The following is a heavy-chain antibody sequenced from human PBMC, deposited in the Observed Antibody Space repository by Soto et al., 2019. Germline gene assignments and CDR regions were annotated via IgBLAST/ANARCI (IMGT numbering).Heavy chain of an antibody. Sequence: QVQLVQSGAEVKKPGASVKVSCKSSGYTFTSYGISWVRQAPGQWPEWMGWISAYSGNTKYAQKRQGRVTMTTDTSTNTGDMELRSLISDDTAVYYCAREPTYFDYWGQGTLVTVSS. V-gene: IGHV1-18*01. CDR2: ISAYSGNT. CDR3: AREPTYFDY. J-gene: IGHJ4*02. CDR1: GYTFTSYG.